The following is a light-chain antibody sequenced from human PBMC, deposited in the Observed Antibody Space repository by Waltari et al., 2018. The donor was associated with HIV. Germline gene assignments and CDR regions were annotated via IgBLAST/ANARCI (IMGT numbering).Light chain of an antibody. CDR1: SSNIGANSA. J-gene: IGLJ1*01. CDR2: SNI. V-gene: IGLV1-40*01. CDR3: QSYDRSLSAYV. Sequence: SVLTQPPSVSGAPGQRGLVSCPGSSSNIGANSAVHWYQQAPGTAPRLLIHSNIKRPSGVPDRFIGSKSATSASLTITGLQPEDEADYYCQSYDRSLSAYVLGSGTRVTVL.